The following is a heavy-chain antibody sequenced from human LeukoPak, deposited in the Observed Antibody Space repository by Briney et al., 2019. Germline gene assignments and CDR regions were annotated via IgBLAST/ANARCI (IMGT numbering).Heavy chain of an antibody. J-gene: IGHJ4*02. Sequence: TGGSLRLSCAASGFTFSSYAMSWVRQAPGKGLEWVSGISGSGATTNYADSVKGRFTISRDNPKNTLYVQMNSLRAEDTAVYYCAKDERGRTIAVAVWDWGQGTLVTVSS. CDR1: GFTFSSYA. CDR3: AKDERGRTIAVAVWD. D-gene: IGHD6-19*01. CDR2: ISGSGATT. V-gene: IGHV3-23*01.